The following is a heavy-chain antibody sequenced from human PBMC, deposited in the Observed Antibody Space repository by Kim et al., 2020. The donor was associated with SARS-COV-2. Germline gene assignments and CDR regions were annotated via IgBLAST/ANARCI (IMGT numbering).Heavy chain of an antibody. CDR2: IWYDGSNK. Sequence: GGSLRLSCAASGFTFSSYGMHWVRQAPGKGLEWVAVIWYDGSNKYYADSVKGRFTISRDNSKNTLYLQMNSLRAEDTAVYYCARDQYYYDSSGAVDYWGQGTLVTVSS. V-gene: IGHV3-33*01. J-gene: IGHJ4*02. CDR3: ARDQYYYDSSGAVDY. CDR1: GFTFSSYG. D-gene: IGHD3-22*01.